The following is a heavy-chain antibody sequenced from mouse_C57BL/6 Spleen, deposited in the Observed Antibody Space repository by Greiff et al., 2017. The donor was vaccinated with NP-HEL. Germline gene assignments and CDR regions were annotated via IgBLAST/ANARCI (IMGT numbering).Heavy chain of an antibody. V-gene: IGHV1-42*01. Sequence: EVKLQESGPELVKPGASVKISCKASGYSFTGYYMNWVKQSPEKSLEWIGEINPSTGGTTYNQKFKAKATLTVDKSSSTAYMQLKSLTSEDSAVYYCARDYGSSWDFDVWGKGTTVTVSS. CDR2: INPSTGGT. D-gene: IGHD1-2*01. J-gene: IGHJ1*03. CDR3: ARDYGSSWDFDV. CDR1: GYSFTGYY.